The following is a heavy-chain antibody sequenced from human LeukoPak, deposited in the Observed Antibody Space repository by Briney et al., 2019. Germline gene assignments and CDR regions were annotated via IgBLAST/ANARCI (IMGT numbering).Heavy chain of an antibody. V-gene: IGHV3-30*18. CDR3: AKDMTPLRPSSWYYFDY. CDR1: GFTFRSYG. CDR2: ISYDGTNK. J-gene: IGHJ4*02. Sequence: GGSLRLSCAVSGFTFRSYGMHWVCQAPGKGLEWVAVISYDGTNKYYADSVRGRFTISRDNSKDTLFLQMNSLRGEDTAVYYCAKDMTPLRPSSWYYFDYWGQGTLVTVSS. D-gene: IGHD6-13*01.